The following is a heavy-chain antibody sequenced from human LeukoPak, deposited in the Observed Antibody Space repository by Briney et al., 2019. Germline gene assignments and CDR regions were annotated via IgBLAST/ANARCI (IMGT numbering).Heavy chain of an antibody. J-gene: IGHJ4*02. CDR3: ARKGVWGSYRCVFDY. D-gene: IGHD3-16*02. CDR2: IYHSGST. CDR1: GYSISSGYY. Sequence: ASETLSLTCTVSGYSISSGYYWGWIRQPPGKGLEWIGSIYHSGSTYYNPSLKSRVTISVDTSKNQFSLKLSSVTAADTAEYYCARKGVWGSYRCVFDYWGQGTLVTVSS. V-gene: IGHV4-38-2*02.